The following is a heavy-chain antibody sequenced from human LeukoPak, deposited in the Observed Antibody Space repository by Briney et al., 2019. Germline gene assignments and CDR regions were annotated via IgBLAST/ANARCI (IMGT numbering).Heavy chain of an antibody. CDR3: ARDQYYYDSSGYYRVIDY. D-gene: IGHD3-22*01. CDR2: INPSGDFR. J-gene: IGHJ4*02. CDR1: GYTFGTHW. V-gene: IGHV1-46*01. Sequence: ASVKVSCKASGYTFGTHWMHWVRQAPGQGREWMAIINPSGDFRSYAQKFQGRVTMTRDTSTSTVYMELSSLRSEDTAVYYCARDQYYYDSSGYYRVIDYWGQGTLVTVSS.